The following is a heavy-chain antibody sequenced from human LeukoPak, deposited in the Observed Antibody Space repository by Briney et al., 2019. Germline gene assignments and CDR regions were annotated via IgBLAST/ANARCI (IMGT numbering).Heavy chain of an antibody. V-gene: IGHV1-8*01. CDR1: GYTFTSYD. J-gene: IGHJ4*02. D-gene: IGHD7-27*01. Sequence: TSVKVSCKASGYTFTSYDINWVRQATGQGLEWMGWMSPNSGDTGYAQKFQGRVTMTRDTFINTAYMELSSLRSEDTAVYYCARGPPNWGFDYWGPGTLVTVSS. CDR3: ARGPPNWGFDY. CDR2: MSPNSGDT.